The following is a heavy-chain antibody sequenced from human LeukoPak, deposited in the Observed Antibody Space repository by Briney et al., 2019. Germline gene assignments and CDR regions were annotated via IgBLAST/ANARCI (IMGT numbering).Heavy chain of an antibody. D-gene: IGHD2-2*01. CDR1: GGSISSHY. J-gene: IGHJ5*02. V-gene: IGHV4-34*01. CDR3: ARGPRNAVVPAASYDP. Sequence: SETLFLTCTVSGGSISSHYWSWIRQPPGKGLEWIGEINHSGSTNYNPSLKSRVTISVDTSKNQFSLKLSSVTAADTAVYYCARGPRNAVVPAASYDPWGQGTLVTVSS. CDR2: INHSGST.